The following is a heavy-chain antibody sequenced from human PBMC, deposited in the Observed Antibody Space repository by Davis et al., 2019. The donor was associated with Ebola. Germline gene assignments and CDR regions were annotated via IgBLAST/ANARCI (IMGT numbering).Heavy chain of an antibody. Sequence: PGGSLRLSCATSGFPFSNYAMHWVRQTPDKGLEWVAVASHDGTTTYYEDSVKGRFTISRDNSKNTLYLQLNRLRTEDTAVYFCARAVPGKEYLDFWGQGTLVNVSS. CDR1: GFPFSNYA. CDR2: ASHDGTTT. CDR3: ARAVPGKEYLDF. D-gene: IGHD6-19*01. J-gene: IGHJ4*02. V-gene: IGHV3-30*04.